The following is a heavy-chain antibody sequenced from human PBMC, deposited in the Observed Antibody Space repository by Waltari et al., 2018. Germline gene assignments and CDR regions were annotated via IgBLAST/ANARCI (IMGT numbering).Heavy chain of an antibody. D-gene: IGHD5-18*01. Sequence: QVQLQESGPGLAKASQTLSLTCDVSGGSISNLNFYWSWIRQPAGKGLEWLGRIYRSGVTDYNPSLRGRATRFLDMSKNQFSLTVDSLIAADTAVYYCAVSPDTATSRAAFHFWGPGTTVSVSS. CDR1: GGSISNLNFY. CDR2: IYRSGVT. CDR3: AVSPDTATSRAAFHF. V-gene: IGHV4-61*02. J-gene: IGHJ6*02.